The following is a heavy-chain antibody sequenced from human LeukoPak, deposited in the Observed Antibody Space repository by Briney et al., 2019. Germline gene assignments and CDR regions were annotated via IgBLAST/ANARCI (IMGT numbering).Heavy chain of an antibody. D-gene: IGHD3-10*01. J-gene: IGHJ4*01. V-gene: IGHV3-23*01. Sequence: GGSLRLSCAASGFTFSSYAMSWVRQAPGKGLEWVSAISGSGGSTYYADSVKGRFTISRDNSKNTLYLQMNSLRAEDTAVYYCAKEITMVRGVHYYFDYWGHGTLVTVSS. CDR2: ISGSGGST. CDR3: AKEITMVRGVHYYFDY. CDR1: GFTFSSYA.